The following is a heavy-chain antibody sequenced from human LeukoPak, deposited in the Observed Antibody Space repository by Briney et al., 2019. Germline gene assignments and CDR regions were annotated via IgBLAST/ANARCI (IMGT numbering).Heavy chain of an antibody. D-gene: IGHD4-17*01. CDR1: GGSISSGDYY. CDR2: IYYSGST. J-gene: IGHJ4*02. Sequence: SQTLSLTCTVSGGSISSGDYYWSWIRQPPGKGREWIGYIYYSGSTYYNPSLKSRVTISVDTSKNQFSLKLSSVTAAHTAVYYCARVGAPHGDCDYWGQGTLVTVSS. CDR3: ARVGAPHGDCDY. V-gene: IGHV4-30-4*08.